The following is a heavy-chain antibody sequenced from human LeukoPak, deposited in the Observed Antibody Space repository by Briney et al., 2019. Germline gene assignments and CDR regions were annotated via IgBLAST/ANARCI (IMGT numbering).Heavy chain of an antibody. CDR2: ISGSGGST. Sequence: PGGSLGLSCAASGFTFSSYAMSWVRQAPGKGLEWVSAISGSGGSTYYADSVKGRFTISRDNSKNTLYLQMNSLRAEDTAVYYCAKDAYQYYYDSSGYTTPDYWGQGTLVTVSS. D-gene: IGHD3-22*01. CDR3: AKDAYQYYYDSSGYTTPDY. V-gene: IGHV3-23*01. CDR1: GFTFSSYA. J-gene: IGHJ4*02.